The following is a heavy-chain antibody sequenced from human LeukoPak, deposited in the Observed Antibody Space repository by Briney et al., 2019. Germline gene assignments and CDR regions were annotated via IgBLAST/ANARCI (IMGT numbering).Heavy chain of an antibody. J-gene: IGHJ4*02. V-gene: IGHV3-7*02. CDR3: ATNSNWAFDF. CDR1: GFSFSSNW. Sequence: PGGSLRLSCAASGFSFSSNWMIWVRQAPGKGLEWVANINPGGRDKYYVDSVKGRFTISRDNAKSSLYLQMNSLRAEDTAVYYCATNSNWAFDFWGQGTLVTVSS. D-gene: IGHD7-27*01. CDR2: INPGGRDK.